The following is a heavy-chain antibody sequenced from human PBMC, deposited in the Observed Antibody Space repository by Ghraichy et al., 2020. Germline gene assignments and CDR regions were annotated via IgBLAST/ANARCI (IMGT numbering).Heavy chain of an antibody. Sequence: SQTLSLTCTVSGGSISSYYWSWIRQPAGKGLEWIGRIYTSGSTNYNPSLKSRVTMSVDTSKNQFSLKLSSVTAADTAVYYCAGGGAGIAAAPFDPWGQGTLVTVSS. CDR2: IYTSGST. D-gene: IGHD6-13*01. V-gene: IGHV4-4*07. CDR3: AGGGAGIAAAPFDP. CDR1: GGSISSYY. J-gene: IGHJ5*02.